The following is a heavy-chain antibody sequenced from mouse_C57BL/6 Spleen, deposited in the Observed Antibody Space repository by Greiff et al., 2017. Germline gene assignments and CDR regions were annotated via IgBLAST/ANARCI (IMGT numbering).Heavy chain of an antibody. CDR3: ARCYYDYDGFAY. D-gene: IGHD2-4*01. CDR1: GYTFTSYW. CDR2: IHPNSGST. J-gene: IGHJ3*01. V-gene: IGHV1-64*01. Sequence: QVQLQQPGAELVKPGASVKLSCKASGYTFTSYWMHWVKQRPGQGLEWIGMIHPNSGSTNYNEKFKSKATLTVDKSSSTAYMQLSSLTSEDSAVYYCARCYYDYDGFAYWGQGTLVTVSA.